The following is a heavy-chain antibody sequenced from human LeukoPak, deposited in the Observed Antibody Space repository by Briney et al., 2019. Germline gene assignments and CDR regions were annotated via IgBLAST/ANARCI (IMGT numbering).Heavy chain of an antibody. Sequence: PGGSLRLSCAASGFTFSTYTVHWVRQAPGTGLEWVAIISYDGSDKYYADSVKGRFTISRDNAKNTVYLQMNSLRAEDTAVYYCANGAFRLYYIDVWGKGTTVTVSS. CDR2: ISYDGSDK. V-gene: IGHV3-30-3*01. CDR1: GFTFSTYT. J-gene: IGHJ6*03. D-gene: IGHD2-8*01. CDR3: ANGAFRLYYIDV.